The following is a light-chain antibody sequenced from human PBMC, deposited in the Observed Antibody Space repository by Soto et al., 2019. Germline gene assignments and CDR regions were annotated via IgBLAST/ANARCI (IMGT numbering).Light chain of an antibody. Sequence: EIVLTQSPGTLSLSPGERATLSWRASQRISSRYLAWYQQKPGQAPRLLISGASTRATGIPDRFSGSGSGRDLTLTISRLEPEDLAVYFCQRYGSSPPFTFGQGTKVEI. V-gene: IGKV3-20*01. CDR2: GAS. CDR3: QRYGSSPPFT. J-gene: IGKJ2*01. CDR1: QRISSRY.